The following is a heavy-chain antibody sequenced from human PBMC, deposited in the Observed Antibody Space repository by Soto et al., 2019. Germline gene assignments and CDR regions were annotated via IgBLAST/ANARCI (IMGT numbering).Heavy chain of an antibody. CDR1: GGSISSGGYY. V-gene: IGHV4-31*03. Sequence: SETLSLTCTVSGGSISSGGYYWSWIRQHPGKGLEWIGYIYYSGSTYYNPSLKSRVTISVDTSKNQFSLKLSSVTAADTAVYYCARPRITIFGVVDDWYFDLWGSGTLVTVSS. D-gene: IGHD3-3*01. J-gene: IGHJ2*01. CDR3: ARPRITIFGVVDDWYFDL. CDR2: IYYSGST.